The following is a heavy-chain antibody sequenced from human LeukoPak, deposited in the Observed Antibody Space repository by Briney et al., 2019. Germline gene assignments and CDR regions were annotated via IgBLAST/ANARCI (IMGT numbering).Heavy chain of an antibody. J-gene: IGHJ6*02. D-gene: IGHD3-22*01. CDR1: GGSISSYY. CDR3: ARVGYDSSGYLYGMDV. Sequence: PSETLSITCTVSGGSISSYYWSWIRQPPGKGLEWIGYIYYSGSTNYNPSLKSRVTISVDTSKNQFSLKLSSVTAADTAVYYCARVGYDSSGYLYGMDVWGQGTTVTVSS. V-gene: IGHV4-59*01. CDR2: IYYSGST.